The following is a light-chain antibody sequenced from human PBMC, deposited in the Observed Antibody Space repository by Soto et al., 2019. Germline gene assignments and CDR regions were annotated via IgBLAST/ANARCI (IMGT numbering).Light chain of an antibody. CDR3: QQYHSSPRT. Sequence: ESVLSQSPGTVSLTPGERATLSCRASQSVGYNYLAWYQQRPGQAPRLLIYHTSNRATGIPDRFSGSGSGTDFTLTISRLEPEDFAVYYCQQYHSSPRTFGQGTKVDI. CDR1: QSVGYNY. V-gene: IGKV3-20*01. J-gene: IGKJ1*01. CDR2: HTS.